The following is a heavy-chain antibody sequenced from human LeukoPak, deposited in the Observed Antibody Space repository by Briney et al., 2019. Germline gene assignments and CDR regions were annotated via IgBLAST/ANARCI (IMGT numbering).Heavy chain of an antibody. CDR3: ARDLRSGWYYFDF. J-gene: IGHJ4*02. Sequence: GGSLRLSCAASGVSFSRYWMSWVRQAPGKGLEWVANIKQDGSEKYYVDSVKGRFTISRDNAKNSLYLQMNSLKDQDTAVYYCARDLRSGWYYFDFWGQGTLVTVSS. D-gene: IGHD6-19*01. CDR2: IKQDGSEK. V-gene: IGHV3-7*01. CDR1: GVSFSRYW.